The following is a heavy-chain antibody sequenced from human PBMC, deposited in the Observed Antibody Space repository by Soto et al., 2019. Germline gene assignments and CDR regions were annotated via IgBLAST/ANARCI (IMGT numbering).Heavy chain of an antibody. V-gene: IGHV3-23*04. J-gene: IGHJ5*02. CDR1: GFTFINFA. Sequence: EVQLVESGGGLVHPEGSLRLSCAASGFTFINFAMTWVRQAPGKGLEWVSAISGNGISTYYADSVKGRFTISRDNSKDSVHLQMHGLRAADTAVYFCAKVLDHGFWGPSHGWFDTCGQGVLVTVAS. D-gene: IGHD3-16*01. CDR3: AKVLDHGFWGPSHGWFDT. CDR2: ISGNGIST.